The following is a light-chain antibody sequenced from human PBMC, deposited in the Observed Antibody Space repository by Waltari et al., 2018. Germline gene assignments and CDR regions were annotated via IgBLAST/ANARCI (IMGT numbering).Light chain of an antibody. V-gene: IGLV2-14*01. J-gene: IGLJ1*01. Sequence: QSALTQPASVSGSPGQSITISCTGTSSDVGGYDYVSWYQQHPGKDPKLILYEVSNRPVEGCHRFSGSKAGNTASLTISGLQAGDEAEYYGGSYTSSTTLAFGTGTKVTVL. CDR3: GSYTSSTTLA. CDR2: EVS. CDR1: SSDVGGYDY.